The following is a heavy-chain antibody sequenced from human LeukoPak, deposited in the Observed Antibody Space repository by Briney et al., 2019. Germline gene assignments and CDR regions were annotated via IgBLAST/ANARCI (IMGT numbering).Heavy chain of an antibody. CDR1: GYTFTGYY. CDR2: ISPNSGST. V-gene: IGHV1-2*02. D-gene: IGHD3-10*01. J-gene: IGHJ6*03. Sequence: SVKVSCKASGYTFTGYYMHWVRQAPGQGLEWMGWISPNSGSTNYAQKFQGRVTMTRDTSISTAYMELSRLRSDDTAVYYCAREAYDSGSFRTDYYYMDVWGKGTTVTISS. CDR3: AREAYDSGSFRTDYYYMDV.